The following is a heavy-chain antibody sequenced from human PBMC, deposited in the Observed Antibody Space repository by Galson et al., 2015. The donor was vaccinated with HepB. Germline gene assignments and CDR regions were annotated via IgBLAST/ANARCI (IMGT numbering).Heavy chain of an antibody. CDR3: ARDSPRGSSNSLYNWFDP. D-gene: IGHD6-13*01. CDR2: ISSSSTTI. J-gene: IGHJ5*02. CDR1: GFTFSAYS. V-gene: IGHV3-48*01. Sequence: SLRLSCAASGFTFSAYSMNRVRQAPGKGLEWVSYISSSSTTIYYADSVKGRFTISRDNAKNSLFLQMDSLRADDTAVYYCARDSPRGSSNSLYNWFDPWGQGTLVTVSS.